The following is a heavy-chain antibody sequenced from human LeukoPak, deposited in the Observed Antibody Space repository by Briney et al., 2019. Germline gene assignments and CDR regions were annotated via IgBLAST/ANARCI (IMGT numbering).Heavy chain of an antibody. CDR3: AVQTIVANTKGDAFDI. V-gene: IGHV1-2*06. D-gene: IGHD5-12*01. CDR2: INCNSAGT. J-gene: IGHJ3*02. Sequence: GASVTVSCKASGYTFTAYYIHWVRQAPGQGLEWVGRINCNSAGTNYAQKFRGRVTMTRDTSISTVYMELSSLRSDDTAVYYCAVQTIVANTKGDAFDIWGQGTTVIVSS. CDR1: GYTFTAYY.